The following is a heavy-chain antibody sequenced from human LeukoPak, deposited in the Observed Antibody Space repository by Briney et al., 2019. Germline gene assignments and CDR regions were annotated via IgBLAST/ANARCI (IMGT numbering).Heavy chain of an antibody. CDR1: GFTFCYYY. V-gene: IGHV3-11*06. CDR2: INSSSSYT. D-gene: IGHD2-8*01. CDR3: ARGVSTYYYYYGMDV. Sequence: AVTLRLSCAASGFTFCYYYMVWIRQGPGNGREWASYINSSSSYTNYADSVKGRFTISRDNAKNSLYMQMNRLRAEDTAVYYCARGVSTYYYYYGMDVWGKGTTVTVSS. J-gene: IGHJ6*04.